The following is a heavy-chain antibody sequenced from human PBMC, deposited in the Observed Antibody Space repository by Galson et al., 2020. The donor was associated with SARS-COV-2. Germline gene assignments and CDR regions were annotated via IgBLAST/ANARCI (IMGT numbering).Heavy chain of an antibody. CDR1: GFSFSNYP. D-gene: IGHD6-6*01. V-gene: IGHV3-30-3*01. CDR2: ISYDGSNK. CDR3: AIFYSSSWDVRADFDY. J-gene: IGHJ4*02. Sequence: TGGSLRLSCAASGFSFSNYPIHWVRQTPGKGLEWVAVISYDGSNKYYADSVKGRFTISRDNSKNTLYLQMNSLRPEDTAVYYCAIFYSSSWDVRADFDYWGQGTLVTVSS.